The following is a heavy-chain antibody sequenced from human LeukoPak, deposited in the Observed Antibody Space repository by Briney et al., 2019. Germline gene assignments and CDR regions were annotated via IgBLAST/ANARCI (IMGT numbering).Heavy chain of an antibody. CDR3: AKRASYYFDY. CDR2: ISGSGGTT. CDR1: GFTFSSYA. D-gene: IGHD1-26*01. V-gene: IGHV3-23*01. Sequence: GGSLPLACAASGFTFSSYAMSRVRQAPGKGLEWVSAISGSGGTTYYADSLKGRFTISRDNSKNTLYLQMSSLRAEDTAVYYCAKRASYYFDYWGQGTLDTVSS. J-gene: IGHJ4*02.